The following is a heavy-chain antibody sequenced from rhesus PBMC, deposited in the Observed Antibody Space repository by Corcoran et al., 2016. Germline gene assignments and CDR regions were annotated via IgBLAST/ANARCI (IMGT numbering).Heavy chain of an antibody. CDR3: ARGIAAAFY. J-gene: IGHJ4*01. D-gene: IGHD6-25*01. CDR2: ISYSGST. CDR1: GGSISSSYYY. Sequence: QVQLQESGPGLVKPSETLSLTCAVSGGSISSSYYYWSWSRPAPGKGLEWIGYISYSGSTSYNPSLQSRVTISRDTSKNQFSLKLSSLTAADTAVYYCARGIAAAFYWGQGVLVTVSS. V-gene: IGHV4-122*02.